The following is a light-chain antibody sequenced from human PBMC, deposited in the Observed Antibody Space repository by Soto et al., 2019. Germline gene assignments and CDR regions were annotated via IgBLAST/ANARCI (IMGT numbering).Light chain of an antibody. CDR2: VAS. V-gene: IGKV3-15*01. J-gene: IGKJ4*01. CDR3: QQYNNWPLT. CDR1: QSFNNT. Sequence: MVMTKSPATMYVSPGERATLACRASQSFNNTLAWYPQTPGQAPRLHIYVASTRATGIPARFSDSAYGTEFTLTISILPAEDFAVYYFQQYNNWPLTFGGGTNVEIK.